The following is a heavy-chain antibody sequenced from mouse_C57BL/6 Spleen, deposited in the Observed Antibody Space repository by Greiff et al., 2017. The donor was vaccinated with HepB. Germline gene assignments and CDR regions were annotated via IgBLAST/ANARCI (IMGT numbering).Heavy chain of an antibody. V-gene: IGHV1-64*01. J-gene: IGHJ3*01. CDR1: GYTFTSYW. Sequence: VQRVESGAELVKPGASVKLSCKASGYTFTSYWMHWVKQRPGQGLEWIGMIHPNSGSTNYNEKFKSKATLTVDKSSSTAYMQLSSLTSEDSAVYYCARKGDGYAVGFAYWGQGTLVTVSA. CDR3: ARKGDGYAVGFAY. CDR2: IHPNSGST. D-gene: IGHD2-2*01.